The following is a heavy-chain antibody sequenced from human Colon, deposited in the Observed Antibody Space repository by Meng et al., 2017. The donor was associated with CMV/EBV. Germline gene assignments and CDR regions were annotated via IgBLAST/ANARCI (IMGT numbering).Heavy chain of an antibody. CDR3: ARDRFCSGGTCYSGTFDY. CDR1: GDSISSDTYY. Sequence: QVQLQESGPGLVKPSQTLSRTCSVSGDSISSDTYYWSWIRQSAGKPLEWIGRIHASGRINYNPSLKSRVTMSVDTSKNQFSLELNSVTAADTAVYYCARDRFCSGGTCYSGTFDYWGQGTLVTVSS. V-gene: IGHV4-61*02. D-gene: IGHD2-15*01. J-gene: IGHJ4*02. CDR2: IHASGRI.